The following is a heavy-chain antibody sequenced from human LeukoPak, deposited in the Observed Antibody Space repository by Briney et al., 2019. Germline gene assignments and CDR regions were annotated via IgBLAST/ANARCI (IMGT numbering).Heavy chain of an antibody. CDR2: IYGGSNT. J-gene: IGHJ5*02. Sequence: QPGRSLRLSCAASGFTFSSYGMHWVRQAPGKGLEWVSLIYGGSNTQYAASVKGRFTISRDSSKNTLYLQMNSLRVEDTAMYYCASRRRSYSPFDPWGQGTLVTVSS. CDR3: ASRRRSYSPFDP. CDR1: GFTFSSYG. D-gene: IGHD1-26*01. V-gene: IGHV3-NL1*01.